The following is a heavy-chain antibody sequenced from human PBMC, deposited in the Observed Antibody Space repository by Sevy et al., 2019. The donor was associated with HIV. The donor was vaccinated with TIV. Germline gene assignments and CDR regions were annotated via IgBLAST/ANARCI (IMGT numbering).Heavy chain of an antibody. CDR2: IKSRGDGGTI. V-gene: IGHV3-15*01. J-gene: IGHJ6*02. CDR1: GFTFTYAW. D-gene: IGHD2-8*02. Sequence: GGSLRLSCAASGFTFTYAWMTWVRQAPGKGLEWLGRIKSRGDGGTIDYAESVKGRFRISRDDSKNTLYLQMNSLKTEDTGVYYCSTDPIIVLLVTDGMDVWGQGTSVTVSS. CDR3: STDPIIVLLVTDGMDV.